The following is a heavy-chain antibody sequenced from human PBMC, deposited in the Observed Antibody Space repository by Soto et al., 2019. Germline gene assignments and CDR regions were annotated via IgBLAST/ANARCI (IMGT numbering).Heavy chain of an antibody. Sequence: PGGSLRLSCAASGFTFSSYWMSWVRQAPGKGLEWVANIKQDGSEKYYVDSVKGRFTISRDNAKNSLYLQMNSLRAEDTAVYYCARDTFGGAVDYFDYWGQGTLVTVSS. CDR2: IKQDGSEK. CDR3: ARDTFGGAVDYFDY. V-gene: IGHV3-7*01. J-gene: IGHJ4*02. D-gene: IGHD3-16*01. CDR1: GFTFSSYW.